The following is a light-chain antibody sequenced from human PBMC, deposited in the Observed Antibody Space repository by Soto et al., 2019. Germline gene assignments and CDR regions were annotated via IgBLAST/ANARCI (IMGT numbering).Light chain of an antibody. V-gene: IGKV3-15*01. CDR3: QQYNNWPPWT. J-gene: IGKJ1*01. CDR1: QSVSSN. Sequence: EIVLTQSPGTLSLSPGERATLSCRASQSVSSNLAWYQQKPGQGPRLLIYGASTRATGIPARFSGSGSGTEFTLTIRSLQSEDFAVYYCQQYNNWPPWTFGQGTKGDIK. CDR2: GAS.